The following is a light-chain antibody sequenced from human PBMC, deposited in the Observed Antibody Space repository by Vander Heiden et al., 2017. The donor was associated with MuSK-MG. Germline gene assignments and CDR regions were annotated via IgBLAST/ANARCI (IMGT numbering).Light chain of an antibody. Sequence: DIVMTQSPLSLPVTPGEPASISCRSSQSLLYSNGYNYLDWYLQKPGQPPQLLIYLGSNRASGVPDRFSGSGSGTDFTLKISRVEAEDVGVYYCMQALQTPCSFGQGTKLEIQ. CDR3: MQALQTPCS. J-gene: IGKJ2*04. CDR2: LGS. V-gene: IGKV2-28*01. CDR1: QSLLYSNGYNY.